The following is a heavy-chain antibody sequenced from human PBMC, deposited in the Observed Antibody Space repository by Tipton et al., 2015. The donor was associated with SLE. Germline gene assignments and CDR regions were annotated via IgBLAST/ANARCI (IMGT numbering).Heavy chain of an antibody. V-gene: IGHV3-21*01. CDR3: ARDQMGAAPQPDY. CDR1: GFTFSSYS. D-gene: IGHD1-26*01. J-gene: IGHJ4*02. Sequence: SLRLSCAASGFTFSSYSMNWVRQAPGKGLEWVSSISSSSSYIYYADSVKGRFTISRDNAKNSLYLQMNSLRAEDTAVYYCARDQMGAAPQPDYWGQGTLVTVSS. CDR2: ISSSSSYI.